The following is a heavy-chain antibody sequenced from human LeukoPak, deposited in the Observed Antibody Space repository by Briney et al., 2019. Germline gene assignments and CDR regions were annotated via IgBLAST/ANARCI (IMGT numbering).Heavy chain of an antibody. CDR2: IFYAGST. Sequence: SETLSLTCAVSGYSISSNHWWGWIRPPPGTGLERIGYIFYAGSTYYNPSLKSRVTMSVDTSKNQFSLRLSSVTAVDTAVYYCARIGPILGAAWVDYWGQGTLVSVSS. V-gene: IGHV4-28*01. CDR1: GYSISSNHW. CDR3: ARIGPILGAAWVDY. D-gene: IGHD3-3*02. J-gene: IGHJ4*02.